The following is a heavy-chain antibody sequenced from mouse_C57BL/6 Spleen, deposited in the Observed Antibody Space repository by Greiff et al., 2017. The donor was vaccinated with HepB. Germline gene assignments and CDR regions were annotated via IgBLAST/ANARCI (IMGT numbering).Heavy chain of an antibody. CDR2: INPNNGGT. J-gene: IGHJ1*03. V-gene: IGHV1-26*01. Sequence: VQLQQSGPELVKPGASVKISCKASGYTFTDYYMNWVKQSHGKSLEWIGDINPNNGGTSYNQKFKGKATLTVDKSSSTAYMELRSLTSEDSAVYYCARERRYYGGRSFDVWGTGSTVTVSS. CDR1: GYTFTDYY. D-gene: IGHD1-1*01. CDR3: ARERRYYGGRSFDV.